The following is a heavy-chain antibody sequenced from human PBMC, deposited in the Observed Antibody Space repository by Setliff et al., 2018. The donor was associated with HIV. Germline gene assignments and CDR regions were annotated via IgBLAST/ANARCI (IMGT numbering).Heavy chain of an antibody. J-gene: IGHJ4*02. CDR2: IASASSRT. D-gene: IGHD6-19*01. V-gene: IGHV3-48*04. CDR1: GYRSTTYE. Sequence: GASVKVSCKASGYRSTTYEMHWVRQAPGKGLEWISFIASASSRTYYAASVKGRFIISRDNARNLVYLQINSLRAEDTAVYYCASDQQWLAQGWGGPHYWGQGTLVTVSS. CDR3: ASDQQWLAQGWGGPHY.